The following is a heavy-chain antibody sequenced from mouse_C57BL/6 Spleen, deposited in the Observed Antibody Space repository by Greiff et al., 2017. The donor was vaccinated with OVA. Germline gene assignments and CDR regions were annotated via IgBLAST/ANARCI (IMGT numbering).Heavy chain of an antibody. J-gene: IGHJ1*03. CDR1: GYAFSSSW. CDR2: IYPGDGDT. D-gene: IGHD2-4*01. Sequence: QVQLQQSGPELVKPGASVKISCKASGYAFSSSWMNWVKQRPGKGLEWIGRIYPGDGDTNYNGKFKGKATLTADKSSSTAYMQLSSLTSEDSAVYFCAGMIDWYFDVWGTGTTVTVSS. CDR3: AGMIDWYFDV. V-gene: IGHV1-82*01.